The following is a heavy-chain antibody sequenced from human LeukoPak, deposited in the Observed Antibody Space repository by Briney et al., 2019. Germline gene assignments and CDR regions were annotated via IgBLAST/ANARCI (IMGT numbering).Heavy chain of an antibody. CDR2: IYPGDSDT. D-gene: IGHD1-26*01. Sequence: GESLKISCQGSGYSFTTSWIGWVRQLPGKGLEWMGIIYPGDSDTRYDPSFQGQVAISADRSISTAYLQWSSLKASDTAMYYCARQLGASLYFEHWGQGTLVTVSS. J-gene: IGHJ4*02. CDR1: GYSFTTSW. CDR3: ARQLGASLYFEH. V-gene: IGHV5-51*01.